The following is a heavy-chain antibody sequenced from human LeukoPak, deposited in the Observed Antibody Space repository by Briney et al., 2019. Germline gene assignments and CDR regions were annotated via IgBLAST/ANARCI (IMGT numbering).Heavy chain of an antibody. D-gene: IGHD3-16*01. J-gene: IGHJ5*02. CDR2: FYISGST. CDR3: ARVTRGENGHDWFDH. Sequence: SETLSLTCTVSGGSISSDNYYWAWIRQPAGKGLEWIGRFYISGSTSYNPSLKSRVTISVDTSKNQFSLTLSSVTAADTAVYYCARVTRGENGHDWFDHWGQGTLVTVSS. CDR1: GGSISSDNYY. V-gene: IGHV4-61*02.